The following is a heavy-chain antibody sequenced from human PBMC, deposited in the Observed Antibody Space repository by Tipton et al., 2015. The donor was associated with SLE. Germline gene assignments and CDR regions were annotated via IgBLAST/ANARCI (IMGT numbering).Heavy chain of an antibody. CDR2: ISSSSSYI. J-gene: IGHJ6*02. D-gene: IGHD2-21*01. CDR1: GFTFSSYG. V-gene: IGHV3-21*01. CDR3: ARCGRATLCYYGMDV. Sequence: SLRLSCAASGFTFSSYGMNWVRQAPGKGLEWVSSISSSSSYIYYADSVKGRFTISRDNAKNSLYLQMNSLRAEDTAVYYCARCGRATLCYYGMDVWGQGNTGTGSS.